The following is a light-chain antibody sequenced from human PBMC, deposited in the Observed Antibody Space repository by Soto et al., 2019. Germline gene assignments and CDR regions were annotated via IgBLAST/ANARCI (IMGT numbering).Light chain of an antibody. CDR3: QQYGSSPFT. V-gene: IGKV3-20*01. J-gene: IGKJ3*01. CDR1: QSVSSSY. CDR2: GAS. Sequence: EMVLTQSPGTLSLSPGERATLSCRASQSVSSSYLAWYQQKPGQAPRLLIYGASSRATGIPDRFSGSGSGTDFTLTISRLEAEDFAVYYCQQYGSSPFTFGPGTIVDIK.